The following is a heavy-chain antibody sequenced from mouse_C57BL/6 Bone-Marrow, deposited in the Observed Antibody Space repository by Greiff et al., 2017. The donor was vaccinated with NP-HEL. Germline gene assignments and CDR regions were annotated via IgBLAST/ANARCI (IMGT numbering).Heavy chain of an antibody. CDR1: GYSFTGYY. CDR3: ARCDFYAMDD. CDR2: INPSTGGT. J-gene: IGHJ4*01. Sequence: VQLQQSGPELVKPGASVKISCKASGYSFTGYYMNWVKQSPEKSLEWIGEINPSTGGTTYNQKFKAKATLTVDKSSSTAYMQLKSLTSEDSAVYYCARCDFYAMDDWGQGTSVTVSS. V-gene: IGHV1-42*01.